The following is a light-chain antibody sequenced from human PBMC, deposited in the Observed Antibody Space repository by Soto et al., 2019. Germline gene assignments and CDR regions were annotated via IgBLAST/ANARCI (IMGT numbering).Light chain of an antibody. V-gene: IGLV2-14*01. CDR1: SSDLAIYNY. Sequence: QSVLTQPASGSGFPGHSITISCTGSSSDLAIYNYVSRCQQQPGKAPQLMIYQVTNRPSGVSNRFSGSRSGNTASLTISGLQAEDEADYYCSSYTDSSHYGFGTGTKVTVL. CDR3: SSYTDSSHYG. J-gene: IGLJ1*01. CDR2: QVT.